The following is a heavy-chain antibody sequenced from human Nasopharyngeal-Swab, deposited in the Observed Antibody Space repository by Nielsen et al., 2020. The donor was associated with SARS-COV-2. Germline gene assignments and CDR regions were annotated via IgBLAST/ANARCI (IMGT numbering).Heavy chain of an antibody. J-gene: IGHJ5*02. CDR1: GGSISTCSYY. D-gene: IGHD1-26*01. V-gene: IGHV4-39*01. Sequence: SETLSLTCTVSGGSISTCSYYWVCLRQPPGQGLEWIGSFYNSGNTYYNPSLKSRVNMSVDTSKIQFSLRLRSVTAADTAVYYCEKIIVGHSTSGVYYNWFDRWGQGTLVTVSS. CDR2: FYNSGNT. CDR3: EKIIVGHSTSGVYYNWFDR.